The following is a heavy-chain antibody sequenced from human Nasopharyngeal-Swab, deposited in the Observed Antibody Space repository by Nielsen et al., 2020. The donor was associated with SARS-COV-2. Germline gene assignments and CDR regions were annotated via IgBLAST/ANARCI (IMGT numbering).Heavy chain of an antibody. D-gene: IGHD2-2*01. CDR2: ISVSSLTT. V-gene: IGHV3-48*04. Sequence: GSLRLSCAVSGFPLKNYNMIWVRQAPGKGLEWLSYISVSSLTTYYADSVKGRFTISSDNAKNTLYLQINSLRVEDTAVYYCARWRGSTTWYFDYWGQGTLVTVSS. CDR3: ARWRGSTTWYFDY. CDR1: GFPLKNYN. J-gene: IGHJ4*02.